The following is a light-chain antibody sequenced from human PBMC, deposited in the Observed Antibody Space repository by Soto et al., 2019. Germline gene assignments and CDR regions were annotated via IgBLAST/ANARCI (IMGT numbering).Light chain of an antibody. Sequence: EIVLTQSPGTLSLSPGERATLSCRASQSLSSSYLAWYQQKPGQAPRLLIYGASSRATGIPDRFSGSGSGTDFTLTISRLETEDFAVYYCQLYGSSSYTFGQGTKLEIK. CDR3: QLYGSSSYT. CDR2: GAS. CDR1: QSLSSSY. V-gene: IGKV3-20*01. J-gene: IGKJ2*01.